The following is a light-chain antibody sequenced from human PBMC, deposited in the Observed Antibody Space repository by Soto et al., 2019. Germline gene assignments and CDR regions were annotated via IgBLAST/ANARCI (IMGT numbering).Light chain of an antibody. J-gene: IGKJ1*01. CDR1: ESVTNY. V-gene: IGKV3-20*01. CDR2: AAS. CDR3: QQYGTSPWT. Sequence: EIVLTQSPATLSLSPGERGTLSCRASESVTNYLAWYQQKPGQAPRLLIYAASRRATGIPDRFSGSGSGTDFTLTISRLEPEDFAVYCCQQYGTSPWTFGQGSKVDIK.